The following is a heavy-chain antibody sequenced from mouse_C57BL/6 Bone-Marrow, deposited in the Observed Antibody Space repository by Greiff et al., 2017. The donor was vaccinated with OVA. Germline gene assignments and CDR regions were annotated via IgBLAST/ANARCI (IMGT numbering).Heavy chain of an antibody. CDR2: ISYDGSN. Sequence: EVKLQESGPGLVKPSQSLSLTCSVTGYSITSGYYWNWIRQFPGNKLEWMGYISYDGSNNYNPSLKNRISITRDTSKNQFFLKLNSVTTEDTATYYCARGRSHYYFDYWGQGTTLTVSS. D-gene: IGHD3-1*01. J-gene: IGHJ2*01. CDR3: ARGRSHYYFDY. V-gene: IGHV3-6*01. CDR1: GYSITSGYY.